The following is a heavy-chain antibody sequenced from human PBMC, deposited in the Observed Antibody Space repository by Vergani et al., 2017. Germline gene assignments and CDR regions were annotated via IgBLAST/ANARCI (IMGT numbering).Heavy chain of an antibody. CDR2: IHYSENT. CDR3: ASDTNSGQRADR. D-gene: IGHD2-8*01. Sequence: QVRLQESGPGLVKPSETLSLTCSVSGGSMSGYYWSWIRQPPAKGMEWIGSIHYSENTNYNPSLKTRVTISVDTSKNQFSLTLSSVTDADTAGYYCASDTNSGQRADRWGQGILVTVTS. J-gene: IGHJ5*02. CDR1: GGSMSGYY. V-gene: IGHV4-59*01.